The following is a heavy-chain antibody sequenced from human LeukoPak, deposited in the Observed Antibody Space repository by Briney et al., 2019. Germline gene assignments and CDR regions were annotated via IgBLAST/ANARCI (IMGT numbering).Heavy chain of an antibody. V-gene: IGHV4-61*02. CDR2: IYTSGST. Sequence: PSETLSLTSTVSGGSISSGSYYWSWIRQPAGKGLEWIGRIYTSGSTSYNPSLKSRVTISADTSKNQFSLKLSSVTAADTAVYYCARGRPTVTTDYWGQGTLVTVSS. CDR3: ARGRPTVTTDY. J-gene: IGHJ4*02. CDR1: GGSISSGSYY. D-gene: IGHD4-17*01.